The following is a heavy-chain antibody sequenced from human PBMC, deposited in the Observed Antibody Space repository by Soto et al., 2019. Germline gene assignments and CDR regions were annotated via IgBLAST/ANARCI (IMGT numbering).Heavy chain of an antibody. CDR3: ARDGGRHSGGIDY. J-gene: IGHJ4*02. Sequence: QVHLVQSGAEVKKPGSSMQVSCKASGGTFSSYSINWVRQAPGQGLEWMGEISPIFGTSNYAQKFQGRVTITADESTSTAYMERSSLRAEDTAVYYCARDGGRHSGGIDYWGQGTLVTVS. CDR2: ISPIFGTS. CDR1: GGTFSSYS. V-gene: IGHV1-69*01. D-gene: IGHD1-26*01.